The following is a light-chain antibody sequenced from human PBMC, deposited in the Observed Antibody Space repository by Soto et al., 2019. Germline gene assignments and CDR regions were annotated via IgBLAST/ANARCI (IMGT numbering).Light chain of an antibody. V-gene: IGKV3-20*01. J-gene: IGKJ1*01. CDR1: QNVNSNH. Sequence: EIGLTQSPGTLSLSPGERATLSCRASQNVNSNHIAWYQQKPGQAPRLLIYGPSSRATGIPERFSGSGSGTDFTLTISRLEPEDFAVYFCHQFGSSPQTFGHGTKVDIK. CDR3: HQFGSSPQT. CDR2: GPS.